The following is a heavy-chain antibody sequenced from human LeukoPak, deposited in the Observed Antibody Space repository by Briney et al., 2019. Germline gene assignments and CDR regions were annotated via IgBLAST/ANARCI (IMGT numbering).Heavy chain of an antibody. V-gene: IGHV1-46*01. CDR3: ASKVAAAGTEGYFDY. D-gene: IGHD6-13*01. CDR1: GYTVTSYY. CDR2: INPSGGST. Sequence: ASVKVSCKASGYTVTSYYMHWGRHPPGQGLEWMGIINPSGGSTSYAQKSQGRVTMTRDTSTSTVYMELSSLRSEDTAVYYCASKVAAAGTEGYFDYWGEGTLLTVPS. J-gene: IGHJ4*02.